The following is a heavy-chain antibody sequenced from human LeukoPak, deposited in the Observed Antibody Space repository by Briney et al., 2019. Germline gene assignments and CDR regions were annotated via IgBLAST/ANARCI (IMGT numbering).Heavy chain of an antibody. CDR1: GFTVSSNC. CDR3: ARDRPTYYDSSGYSDY. V-gene: IGHV3-66*01. CDR2: IYSGGST. J-gene: IGHJ4*02. D-gene: IGHD3-22*01. Sequence: GGSLRLSCAASGFTVSSNCMSWVRQAPGKGLEWVSVIYSGGSTYYADSVKGRFTISRDNSKNTLYLQMNSLRAEDTAVYYCARDRPTYYDSSGYSDYWGQGTLVTVSS.